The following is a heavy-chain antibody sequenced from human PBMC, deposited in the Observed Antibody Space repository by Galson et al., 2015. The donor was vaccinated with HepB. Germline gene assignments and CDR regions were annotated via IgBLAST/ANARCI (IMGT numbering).Heavy chain of an antibody. Sequence: SLRLSCAASGFTFSSYSMNWVRQAPGKGLEWVSSISSSSSYIYYADSVKGRFTISRDNAKNSLYLQMNSLRAEDTAVYYCARDLWEKDYDFWSGYYNPRWFDPWGQGTLVTVSS. D-gene: IGHD3-3*01. J-gene: IGHJ5*02. V-gene: IGHV3-21*01. CDR1: GFTFSSYS. CDR2: ISSSSSYI. CDR3: ARDLWEKDYDFWSGYYNPRWFDP.